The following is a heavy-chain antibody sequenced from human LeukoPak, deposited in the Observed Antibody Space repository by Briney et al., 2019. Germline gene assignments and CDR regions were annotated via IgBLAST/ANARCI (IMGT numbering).Heavy chain of an antibody. CDR2: IYYSGST. J-gene: IGHJ4*02. D-gene: IGHD5-18*01. V-gene: IGHV4-39*07. Sequence: SETLSLTCTVSGDSISSSSYYWGWIRQPPGKGLEWIGTIYYSGSTYYNPSLKSRVTISVDTSKNQFSLRLSSVTAADTAVYYCARTPDTTLDHFDYWGQGTLVTVSS. CDR3: ARTPDTTLDHFDY. CDR1: GDSISSSSYY.